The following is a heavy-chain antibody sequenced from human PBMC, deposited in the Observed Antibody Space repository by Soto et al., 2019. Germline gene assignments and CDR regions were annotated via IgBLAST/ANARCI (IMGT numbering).Heavy chain of an antibody. V-gene: IGHV3-53*02. CDR2: IYSAGRT. J-gene: IGHJ3*01. Sequence: EVQLEETGGGLVQPGGSLRLSCAASGFTVNSNHMSWVRQAPGKGLEWVSLIYSAGRTHYADSVKGRFTVSRDNSENRLFLQMNNLRVGDTAVYYCARDYLGSGWPRIGFDDWGLGTMVTVSS. CDR3: ARDYLGSGWPRIGFDD. CDR1: GFTVNSNH. D-gene: IGHD6-19*01.